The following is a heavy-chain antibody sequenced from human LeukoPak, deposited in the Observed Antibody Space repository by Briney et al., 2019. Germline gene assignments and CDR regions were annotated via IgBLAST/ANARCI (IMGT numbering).Heavy chain of an antibody. D-gene: IGHD1-26*01. CDR2: IIDSGNSI. Sequence: GGSLRLSCAASGFTFSSCAMSWVRQAPGRGLEWVSTIIDSGNSIYYADSAEGRFTISRDNSKNTLYLQMNSLRAGDTAVYYCAKDPIFSGSYGVFDYWGLGTLVTVSS. V-gene: IGHV3-23*01. CDR1: GFTFSSCA. CDR3: AKDPIFSGSYGVFDY. J-gene: IGHJ4*02.